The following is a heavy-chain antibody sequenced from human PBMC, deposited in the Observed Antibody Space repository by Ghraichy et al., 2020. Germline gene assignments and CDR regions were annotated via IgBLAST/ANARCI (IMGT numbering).Heavy chain of an antibody. Sequence: SQTLSLTCTVSGGSINSYYWSWIRQPAGKGLEWIGHIYTRVRTNYNPSLKSRVTMSIDTSKNVFSLKLTSVTAADTAVYYCARVAQYPYSNTDWFDPWGQGTLVTVSS. J-gene: IGHJ5*02. CDR1: GGSINSYY. CDR2: IYTRVRT. V-gene: IGHV4-4*07. CDR3: ARVAQYPYSNTDWFDP. D-gene: IGHD6-13*01.